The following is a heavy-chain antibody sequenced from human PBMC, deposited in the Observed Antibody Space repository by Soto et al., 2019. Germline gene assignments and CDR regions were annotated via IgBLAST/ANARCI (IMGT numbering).Heavy chain of an antibody. V-gene: IGHV4-39*01. CDR1: GGSITSSYY. CDR3: ATIPATTILTDY. CDR2: IYYSGST. J-gene: IGHJ4*02. Sequence: SETLSLTCTVSGGSITSSYYWGWIRQPPGKGLEWIGSIYYSGSTYYNPSLKSRVTISVDTSKNQFSLKLSSVTAADTSVYYCATIPATTILTDYWGQGTLVTVSS. D-gene: IGHD2-2*02.